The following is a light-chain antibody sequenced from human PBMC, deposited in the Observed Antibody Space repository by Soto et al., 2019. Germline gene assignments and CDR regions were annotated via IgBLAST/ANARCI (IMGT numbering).Light chain of an antibody. CDR2: AAS. Sequence: DIQMTQSPSSLSASVGDRVTIPCRAGQSISSYLNWYQQKPGKAPTPLIYAASSLQSGVPSRFSGSGSGTDFTLTISSLQPEDFATYYCQPSYSTALFGPGTKVDIK. CDR1: QSISSY. CDR3: QPSYSTAL. J-gene: IGKJ3*01. V-gene: IGKV1-39*01.